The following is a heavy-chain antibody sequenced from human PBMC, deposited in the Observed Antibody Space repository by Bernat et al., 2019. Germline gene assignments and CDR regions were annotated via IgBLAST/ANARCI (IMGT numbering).Heavy chain of an antibody. J-gene: IGHJ4*02. Sequence: QVQLVQSGTEVKKPGASVRVSCKTSGYTFTHHGIGWVRQAPGQGLEWLGWISGYNGDTIYEQRLQGRVTMTTYTPTNTAYMELTGLRPDDTAVYYCARDPSNASGWYAYFDSWGQGTLVTVSS. CDR3: ARDPSNASGWYAYFDS. CDR1: GYTFTHHG. CDR2: ISGYNGDT. V-gene: IGHV1-18*01. D-gene: IGHD6-19*01.